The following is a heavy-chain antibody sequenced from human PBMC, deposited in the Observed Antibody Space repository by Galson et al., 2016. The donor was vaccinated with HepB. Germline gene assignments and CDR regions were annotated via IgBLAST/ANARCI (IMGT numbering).Heavy chain of an antibody. CDR1: GYSFTDYW. V-gene: IGHV5-10-1*01. D-gene: IGHD3-22*01. Sequence: QSGAEVKKPGESLRISCQPSGYSFTDYWITWVRQMAGKGLEWMGRIDPRDSYINYSPSFQGRVTISVDRSISAAYLQWSRLRASDTATYYCARHVHSSSSGADDFWGQGSLVTVSS. CDR2: IDPRDSYI. CDR3: ARHVHSSSSGADDF. J-gene: IGHJ4*02.